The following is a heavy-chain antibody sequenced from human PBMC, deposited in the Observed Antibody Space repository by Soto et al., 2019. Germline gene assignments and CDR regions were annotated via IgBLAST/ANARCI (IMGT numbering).Heavy chain of an antibody. CDR2: KSYDGSNK. J-gene: IGHJ6*02. V-gene: IGHV3-30-3*01. CDR1: GFTFSSYA. Sequence: QVQLVESGGGVVQPGRSLRLSCAASGFTFSSYAMHWVRQAPGKGLEWVAVKSYDGSNKYYADSVKGRFTISRDNSKNTLYLQMNSLRAEDTAVYYCARDDDSNYFTYYYYGMDVWGQGTTVTVSS. D-gene: IGHD4-4*01. CDR3: ARDDDSNYFTYYYYGMDV.